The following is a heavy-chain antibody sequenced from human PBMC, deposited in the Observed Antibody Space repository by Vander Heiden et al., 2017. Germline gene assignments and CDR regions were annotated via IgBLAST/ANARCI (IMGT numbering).Heavy chain of an antibody. CDR2: ISYDGSNK. J-gene: IGHJ1*01. D-gene: IGHD4-17*01. V-gene: IGHV3-30-3*01. CDR1: GFTFSSYA. Sequence: QVQLVESGGGVVQPGRSLRLSCAASGFTFSSYAKHWVRQAPGKGLEWVAVISYDGSNKYYADSVKGRFTISRDNSKNTLYLQMNSLRAEDTAVYYCARDQAVTTPLAYFQHWGQGTLVTVSS. CDR3: ARDQAVTTPLAYFQH.